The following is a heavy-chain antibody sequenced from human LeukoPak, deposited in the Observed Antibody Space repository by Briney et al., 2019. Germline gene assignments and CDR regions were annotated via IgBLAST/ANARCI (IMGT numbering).Heavy chain of an antibody. CDR2: ISAYNGNT. J-gene: IGHJ4*02. Sequence: ASVKVSCKASGYTFTSYDINWVRQATGQGLEWMGWISAYNGNTNYAQKLQGRVTMTTDTSTSTAYMELRSLRSDDTAVYYCARGSVDTAMADFDYWGQGTLVTVSS. CDR1: GYTFTSYD. V-gene: IGHV1-18*01. D-gene: IGHD5-18*01. CDR3: ARGSVDTAMADFDY.